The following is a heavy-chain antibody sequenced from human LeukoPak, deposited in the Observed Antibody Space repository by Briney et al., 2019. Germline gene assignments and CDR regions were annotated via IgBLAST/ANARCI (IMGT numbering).Heavy chain of an antibody. J-gene: IGHJ4*02. V-gene: IGHV3-11*01. CDR2: ISSRSTTI. Sequence: GGSLRLSCTASGFDFSNSVMSWVRQAPGKGLEWISYISSRSTTIYYADSVKGRFTISRDNGKNTVYLQMNNLRVDDTAVFYCGKGSLAVAATPLDFWGQGTLVTVSS. D-gene: IGHD6-19*01. CDR1: GFDFSNSV. CDR3: GKGSLAVAATPLDF.